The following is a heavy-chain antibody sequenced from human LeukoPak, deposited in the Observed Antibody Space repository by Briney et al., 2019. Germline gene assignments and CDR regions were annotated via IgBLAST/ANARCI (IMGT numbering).Heavy chain of an antibody. Sequence: GRSLRLSCAASGFTFSSYAMHWVRQAPGKGLEWVAVISYDGSKKYYADSVKGRFTISRDNSKNTLYLQMNSLRAEETGVYYCASPVAPWGQGTLVTVSS. V-gene: IGHV3-30*04. CDR2: ISYDGSKK. D-gene: IGHD4-23*01. CDR3: ASPVAP. CDR1: GFTFSSYA. J-gene: IGHJ5*02.